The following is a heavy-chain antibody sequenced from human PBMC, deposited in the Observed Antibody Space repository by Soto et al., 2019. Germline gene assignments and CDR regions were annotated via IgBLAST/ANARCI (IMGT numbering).Heavy chain of an antibody. CDR3: AKEVNSGRGSQYFGY. Sequence: GGSLRLSCAASGFTFSSYSMSWVRQAPGKGLEWVSGFRTGGDDGTTYYADSVKGRFTISRDNSKNTLFLQMNSLRAEDTAIYYCAKEVNSGRGSQYFGYWGQGTLVTVSS. CDR2: FRTGGDDGTT. D-gene: IGHD3-16*01. V-gene: IGHV3-23*01. CDR1: GFTFSSYS. J-gene: IGHJ4*02.